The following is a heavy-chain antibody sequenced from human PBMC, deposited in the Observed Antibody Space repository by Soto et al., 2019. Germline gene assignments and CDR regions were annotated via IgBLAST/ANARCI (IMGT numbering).Heavy chain of an antibody. CDR1: GGSFSGYY. J-gene: IGHJ4*02. D-gene: IGHD7-27*01. CDR3: ARSTRLGMH. V-gene: IGHV4-34*01. CDR2: INHSGST. Sequence: SETLSLTCAVYGGSFSGYYWSWIRQPPGKGLEWIGEINHSGSTNYNPSLKSRVTISVDTSKNQFSLKLSSVTAADTAVYYCARSTRLGMHWGQGTLVTVSS.